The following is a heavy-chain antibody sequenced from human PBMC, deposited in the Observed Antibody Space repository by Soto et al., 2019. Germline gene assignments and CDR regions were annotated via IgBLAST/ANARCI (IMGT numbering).Heavy chain of an antibody. D-gene: IGHD2-2*01. V-gene: IGHV5-51*01. CDR1: GYSFTSYW. CDR3: ASIGHQPHQKMPRDYYYGMDV. CDR2: IYPGASDT. Sequence: PGESLKISCKGSGYSFTSYWIGWVRQMPGKGLEWMGIIYPGASDTRYSPSFQGQVTISADKSISTAYLQWSSLKASDTAMYYCASIGHQPHQKMPRDYYYGMDVWGQGTTVTVSS. J-gene: IGHJ6*02.